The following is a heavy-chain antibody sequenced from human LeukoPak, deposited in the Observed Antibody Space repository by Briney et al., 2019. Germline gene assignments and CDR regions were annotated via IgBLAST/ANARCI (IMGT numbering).Heavy chain of an antibody. J-gene: IGHJ4*02. CDR3: AKDSSSTTPTDY. CDR1: GLTFSTYA. D-gene: IGHD4-11*01. V-gene: IGHV3-30*02. CDR2: IRFVGGDK. Sequence: GGSLRLSCAASGLTFSTYAMHWVRQAPGKGLEWVAFIRFVGGDKYYADSVKGRFTISRDNSKNTLFLQMNSLRAEDTAVYYCAKDSSSTTPTDYWGQGTLVTVSS.